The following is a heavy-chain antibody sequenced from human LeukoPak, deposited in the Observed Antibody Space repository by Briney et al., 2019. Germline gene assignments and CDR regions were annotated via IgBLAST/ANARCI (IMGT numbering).Heavy chain of an antibody. CDR3: ARSPLPYYYDSSGPFDY. CDR1: GYTSSSFG. D-gene: IGHD3-22*01. V-gene: IGHV1-18*01. J-gene: IGHJ4*02. CDR2: ISAYNGNT. Sequence: ASVQVSCKAAGYTSSSFGIIWVRQAPGQGLEWVGWISAYNGNTNYAQQLQGRVTMTADTSTSTAYMELRSLTSDDTAVYYCARSPLPYYYDSSGPFDYWGQGTPVTVSS.